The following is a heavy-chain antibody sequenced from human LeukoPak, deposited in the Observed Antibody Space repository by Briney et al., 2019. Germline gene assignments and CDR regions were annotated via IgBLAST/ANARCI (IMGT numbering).Heavy chain of an antibody. V-gene: IGHV4-39*01. D-gene: IGHD1-26*01. CDR1: GGSIGSTSYY. CDR2: MYYSGST. Sequence: SETLSLTCTVSGGSIGSTSYYWGWIRQPPGKDLEWIGSMYYSGSTYYSPSLKSRVYISVDTSKNQFSLRLSSVTAADAAVYYCVRQRDGWVADYWGQGSLVTVSS. J-gene: IGHJ4*02. CDR3: VRQRDGWVADY.